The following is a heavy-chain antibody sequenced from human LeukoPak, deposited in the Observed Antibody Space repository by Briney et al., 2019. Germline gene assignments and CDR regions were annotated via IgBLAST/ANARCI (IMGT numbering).Heavy chain of an antibody. V-gene: IGHV6-1*01. J-gene: IGHJ5*02. D-gene: IGHD3-10*01. CDR2: TYYRSKWYN. Sequence: PSQTLSLTCAISGDSVSSNSAAWNWIRQSPSRGLEWLGRTYYRSKWYNDYAVSVKSRITINPDTSKNQFSLQLNSVTPEDTAVYYCARELLWFGELSSWFDPWGQGTLVTVSS. CDR3: ARELLWFGELSSWFDP. CDR1: GDSVSSNSAA.